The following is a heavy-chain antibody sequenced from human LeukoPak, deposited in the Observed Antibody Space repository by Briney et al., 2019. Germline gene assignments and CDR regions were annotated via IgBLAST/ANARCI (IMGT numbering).Heavy chain of an antibody. Sequence: SETLSLTCAVYGGSFSGYYWSWIRQPPGKGLEWIGEINHSGSTNYNPSLTSRVTISVDTSKNQFSLKLSSVTAADTAVYYCARGITMARGPPYNWFDPWGQGTLVTVSS. V-gene: IGHV4-34*01. CDR2: INHSGST. CDR1: GGSFSGYY. CDR3: ARGITMARGPPYNWFDP. J-gene: IGHJ5*02. D-gene: IGHD3-10*01.